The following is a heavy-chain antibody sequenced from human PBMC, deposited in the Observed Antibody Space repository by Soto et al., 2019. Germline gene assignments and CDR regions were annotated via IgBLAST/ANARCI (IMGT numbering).Heavy chain of an antibody. Sequence: GASVKVSCTASGYTFTGYYMHWVRQAPGQGLEWMGWINPNSGGTNYAQKFQGWVTMTRDTSISTAYMELSRLRSDDTAVYYCARDLNGDSYGMDVWGQGTTVTVS. D-gene: IGHD2-8*01. J-gene: IGHJ6*02. V-gene: IGHV1-2*04. CDR3: ARDLNGDSYGMDV. CDR2: INPNSGGT. CDR1: GYTFTGYY.